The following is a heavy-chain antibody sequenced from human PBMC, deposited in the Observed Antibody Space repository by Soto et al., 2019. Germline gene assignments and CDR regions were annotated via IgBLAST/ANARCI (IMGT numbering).Heavy chain of an antibody. J-gene: IGHJ6*02. CDR2: ISGSGGST. CDR3: AKDARRDTIFGVVIIPYYYYGMDV. D-gene: IGHD3-3*01. CDR1: GFTFSSYA. Sequence: GGSLRLSCAASGFTFSSYAMSWVRQAPGKGLEWVSAISGSGGSTYYADSVKGQFTISRDNSKNTLYLQMNSLRAEDTAVYYCAKDARRDTIFGVVIIPYYYYGMDVWGQGTTVTVSS. V-gene: IGHV3-23*01.